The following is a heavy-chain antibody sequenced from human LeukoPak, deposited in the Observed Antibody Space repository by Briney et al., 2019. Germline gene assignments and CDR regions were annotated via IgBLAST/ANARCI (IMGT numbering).Heavy chain of an antibody. D-gene: IGHD3-9*01. Sequence: ASVKVSCKASGYTFTAYYMHWVRQAPGQGLEWMGWINPNSGGTNYAQKFQGGVTVTRDTSISTAYMELSRLRSDDTAVYYCARSSRYDIWTGYPYWGQGTLVTVSP. CDR2: INPNSGGT. CDR3: ARSSRYDIWTGYPY. CDR1: GYTFTAYY. V-gene: IGHV1-2*02. J-gene: IGHJ4*02.